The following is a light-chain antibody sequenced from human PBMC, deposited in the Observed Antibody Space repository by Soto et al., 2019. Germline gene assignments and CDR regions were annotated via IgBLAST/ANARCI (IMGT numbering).Light chain of an antibody. CDR1: SIGSES. CDR2: DDS. V-gene: IGLV3-21*02. J-gene: IGLJ1*01. Sequence: SYELTQPPSVSVAPGQTARITCGGNSIGSESVHWYQQRPGQAPVLVVYDDSDRPSGIPERFSGSNSANTATLTISRVEAGHEADYYCQVWYSSTDIYVFGSGTKVT. CDR3: QVWYSSTDIYV.